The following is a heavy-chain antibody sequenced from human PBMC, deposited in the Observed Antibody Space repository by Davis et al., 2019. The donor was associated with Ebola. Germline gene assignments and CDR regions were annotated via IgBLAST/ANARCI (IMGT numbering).Heavy chain of an antibody. Sequence: ASVKVSCKASGYTFTGYYMHWVRQAPGQGLEWMGWMNPNSGNTGYAQKFQGRVTITRNTSISTAYMELSSLRSEDTAVYYCARVDVGAVAGIDYWGQGTLVTVSS. D-gene: IGHD6-19*01. CDR2: MNPNSGNT. CDR1: GYTFTGYY. V-gene: IGHV1-8*03. CDR3: ARVDVGAVAGIDY. J-gene: IGHJ4*02.